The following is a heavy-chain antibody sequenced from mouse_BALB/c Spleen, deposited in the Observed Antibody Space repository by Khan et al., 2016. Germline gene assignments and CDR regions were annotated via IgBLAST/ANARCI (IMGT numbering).Heavy chain of an antibody. J-gene: IGHJ2*01. CDR2: ISYSGST. CDR1: GYSITSDYA. CDR3: ARDYYGSSYFDY. D-gene: IGHD1-1*01. Sequence: EVQLQESGPGLVKPSQSLSLTCTVTGYSITSDYAWNWIRQFPGNKLEWMGYISYSGSTSYNPSLKSRISINRDTSKNQFFLQLNSVTTEDPATYYCARDYYGSSYFDYWGQGTTLTVSS. V-gene: IGHV3-2*02.